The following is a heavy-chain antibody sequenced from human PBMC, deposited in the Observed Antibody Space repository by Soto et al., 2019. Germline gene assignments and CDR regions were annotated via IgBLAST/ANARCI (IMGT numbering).Heavy chain of an antibody. Sequence: GGSLRLSCAASGFTFDDYTMHWVRQAPGKGLEWVSLISWDGGSTYYADSVKGRFTISRDNSKNSLYLQMNSLRTEDTALYYCAKDLGFGSSWPTWGQGTLVTVSS. CDR3: AKDLGFGSSWPT. V-gene: IGHV3-43*01. D-gene: IGHD6-13*01. J-gene: IGHJ5*02. CDR2: ISWDGGST. CDR1: GFTFDDYT.